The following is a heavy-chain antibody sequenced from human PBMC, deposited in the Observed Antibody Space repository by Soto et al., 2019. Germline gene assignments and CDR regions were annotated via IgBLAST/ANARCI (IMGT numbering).Heavy chain of an antibody. Sequence: SETLSLTCTVSGGSISGYYWSWIRQPPGKGLEWIGYIYYTGRTNYNPSLKSRVTISLDTSKNQFSLKLSSVTAADTAVYYCARGVIHWGQGTLVTVSS. J-gene: IGHJ4*02. CDR3: ARGVIH. D-gene: IGHD2-21*01. V-gene: IGHV4-59*12. CDR1: GGSISGYY. CDR2: IYYTGRT.